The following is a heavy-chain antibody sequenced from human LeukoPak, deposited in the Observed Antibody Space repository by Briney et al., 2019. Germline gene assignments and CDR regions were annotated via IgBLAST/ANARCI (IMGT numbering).Heavy chain of an antibody. D-gene: IGHD3-3*01. Sequence: SETLSLTCAVYGGSFSGYYWSWIRQRPGKGLEWIGEFNHSGSTNYNPSLKSRVTISVDTSKNQFSLKLGSVTAADTAVYYCARGPEFWSGYYPPWGQPKGEFDYWGQGTLVTVSS. J-gene: IGHJ4*02. CDR1: GGSFSGYY. CDR2: FNHSGST. CDR3: ARGPEFWSGYYPPWGQPKGEFDY. V-gene: IGHV4-34*01.